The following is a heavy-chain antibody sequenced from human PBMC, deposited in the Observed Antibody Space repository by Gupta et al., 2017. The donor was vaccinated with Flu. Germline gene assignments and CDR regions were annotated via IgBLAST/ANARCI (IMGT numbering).Heavy chain of an antibody. V-gene: IGHV3-23*01. CDR3: AKGAFYFEY. J-gene: IGHJ4*02. CDR2: ISGSGGDT. Sequence: SGFTFSSYGMSWVRQAPGKGLEWVSGISGSGGDTYYADSVKGRFTISRDNSKSTLYLQMNSLRAEDTAVFYGAKGAFYFEYWGRGILVTVSS. CDR1: GFTFSSYG.